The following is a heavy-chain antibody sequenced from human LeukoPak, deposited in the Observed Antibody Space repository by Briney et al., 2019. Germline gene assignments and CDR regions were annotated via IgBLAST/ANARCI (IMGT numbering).Heavy chain of an antibody. CDR1: GGSFSGYY. J-gene: IGHJ3*02. CDR2: INHSGST. CDR3: ARAPYGGYDSAFDI. Sequence: SETLSLTCAVYGGSFSGYYWSWIRQPPGKGLEWIGEINHSGSTNYNPSLKSRVTISVDTSKNQFSLKLSSVTAADTAVYYCARAPYGGYDSAFDIWGQGTMVTVSS. V-gene: IGHV4-34*01. D-gene: IGHD4-17*01.